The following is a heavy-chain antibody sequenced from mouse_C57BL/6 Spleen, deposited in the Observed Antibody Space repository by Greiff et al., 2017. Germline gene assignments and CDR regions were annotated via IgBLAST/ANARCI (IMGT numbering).Heavy chain of an antibody. CDR3: ARTYYGSSYGYFDD. D-gene: IGHD1-1*01. Sequence: QVQLQQSGPELVKPGASVKISCKASGYAFSSSWMNWVKQRPGKGLEWIGRIYPGDGDTNYNGKFKGKATLTADKTSSTAYMQLSSLTSEDSAVYFCARTYYGSSYGYFDDWGQGTTLTVSS. CDR1: GYAFSSSW. J-gene: IGHJ2*01. CDR2: IYPGDGDT. V-gene: IGHV1-82*01.